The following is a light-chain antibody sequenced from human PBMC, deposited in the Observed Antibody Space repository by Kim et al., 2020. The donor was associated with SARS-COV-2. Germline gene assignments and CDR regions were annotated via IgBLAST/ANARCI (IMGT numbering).Light chain of an antibody. CDR3: QQYNSYSEFT. V-gene: IGKV1-5*01. CDR2: DAS. CDR1: QSISSW. J-gene: IGKJ3*01. Sequence: SVGDRVTITCRASQSISSWLAWYQQKPGKAPNLLIYDASTLESGVPSRFSGSGSGTEFTLTISSLQPDDFATYYCQQYNSYSEFTFGPGTKVDIK.